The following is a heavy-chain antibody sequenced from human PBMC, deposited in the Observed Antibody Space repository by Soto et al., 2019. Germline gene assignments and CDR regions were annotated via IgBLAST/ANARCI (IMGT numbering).Heavy chain of an antibody. CDR2: IYYSGST. CDR1: GGSISSYY. CDR3: AREVVMITFGGVIATYYFDY. D-gene: IGHD3-16*02. V-gene: IGHV4-59*01. Sequence: SETLSLTCTVSGGSISSYYWSWIRQPPGKGLEWIGYIYYSGSTNYNPSLKSRVTISVDTSKNQFSPKLSSVTAADTAVYYCAREVVMITFGGVIATYYFDYWGQGTLVTVSS. J-gene: IGHJ4*02.